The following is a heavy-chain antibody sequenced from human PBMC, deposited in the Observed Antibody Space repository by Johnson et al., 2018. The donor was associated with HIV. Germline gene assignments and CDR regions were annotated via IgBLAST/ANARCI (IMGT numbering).Heavy chain of an antibody. CDR2: ISYDGSNK. D-gene: IGHD1-26*01. CDR3: AKESKWESRTPHAFDM. Sequence: QMQLVESGGGLVQPGGSLRLSCAASGFTVSSNYMSWVRQAPGKGLEWVAIISYDGSNKYYADSVKGRFTISRDNSKNTLYLQMNSLRAEDTAVYYCAKESKWESRTPHAFDMWGQGTMVTVSS. J-gene: IGHJ3*02. V-gene: IGHV3-30*18. CDR1: GFTVSSNY.